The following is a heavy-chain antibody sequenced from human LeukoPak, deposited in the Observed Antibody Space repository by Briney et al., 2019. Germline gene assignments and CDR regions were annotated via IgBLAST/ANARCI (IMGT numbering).Heavy chain of an antibody. CDR3: ARVTCGCGSGWHLYWYFDL. V-gene: IGHV3-64*01. D-gene: IGHD6-19*01. J-gene: IGHJ2*01. CDR1: GFTFSDYA. CDR2: ISSNGGSI. Sequence: GGSLRLSCAASGFTFSDYAMHWVRQAPGKELEYVSAISSNGGSIHYANSVKGRFTISRDNSKNTLYLQMDSLRAEDMAVYYCARVTCGCGSGWHLYWYFDLWGRGTLVTVSS.